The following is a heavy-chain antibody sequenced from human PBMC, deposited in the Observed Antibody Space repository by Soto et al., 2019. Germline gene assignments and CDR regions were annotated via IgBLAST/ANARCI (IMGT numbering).Heavy chain of an antibody. Sequence: GGSLRLSCAASGFTFSSYGMHWVRQAPGKGLEWVAVISYDGSNKYYADSVKGRFTISRDNSKNTLYLQMNSLRAEDTAVYYCAKDMVYAANYFDHWGQGTLVTVSS. V-gene: IGHV3-30*18. CDR1: GFTFSSYG. D-gene: IGHD2-8*01. CDR2: ISYDGSNK. J-gene: IGHJ4*02. CDR3: AKDMVYAANYFDH.